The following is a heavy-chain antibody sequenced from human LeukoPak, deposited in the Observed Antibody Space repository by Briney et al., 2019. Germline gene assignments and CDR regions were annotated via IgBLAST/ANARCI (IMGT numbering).Heavy chain of an antibody. CDR2: INHSGST. J-gene: IGHJ3*02. V-gene: IGHV4-34*01. Sequence: PSETLSLTCAVYGGSFSGYYWSWIRQPPGKGLEWIGEINHSGSTNYNPSLKSRVTISIDTSKNQFSLKLNSVTAADTAVYYCARGLIRQSAFDIWGQGTMVTVSS. CDR3: ARGLIRQSAFDI. D-gene: IGHD2-8*01. CDR1: GGSFSGYY.